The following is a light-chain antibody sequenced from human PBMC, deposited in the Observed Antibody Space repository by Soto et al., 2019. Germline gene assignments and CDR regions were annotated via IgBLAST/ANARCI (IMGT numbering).Light chain of an antibody. Sequence: SYELTQPPSVSVSPGQTASITCSGDKLGDKYACWYQQKPGQSPVLVIYRDSKRPSGIPERFSGSNSGYTATLTISGTQAMDEADYYCQAWDNSLVFGGGTKLTVL. CDR2: RDS. V-gene: IGLV3-1*01. J-gene: IGLJ2*01. CDR3: QAWDNSLV. CDR1: KLGDKY.